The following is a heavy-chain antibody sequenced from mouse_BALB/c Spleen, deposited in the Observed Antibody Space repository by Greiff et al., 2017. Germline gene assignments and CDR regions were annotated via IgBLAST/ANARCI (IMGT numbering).Heavy chain of an antibody. Sequence: EVNLVESGGGLVQPGGSLKLSCAASGFTFSSYGMSWVRQTPDKRLELVATINSNGGSTYYPDSVKGRFTISRDNAKNTLYLQMSSLKSEDTAMYYCARDETMTGSYAMDYWGQGTSVTVSS. CDR3: ARDETMTGSYAMDY. D-gene: IGHD2-4*01. V-gene: IGHV5-6-3*01. CDR1: GFTFSSYG. CDR2: INSNGGST. J-gene: IGHJ4*01.